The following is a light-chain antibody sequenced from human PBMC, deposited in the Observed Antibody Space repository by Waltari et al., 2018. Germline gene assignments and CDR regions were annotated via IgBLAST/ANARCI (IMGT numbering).Light chain of an antibody. V-gene: IGKV1-33*01. CDR3: QRYDNLPVFA. Sequence: DIQLTQSPSSLSASVGDRVTITCQASQPITNYLNWYQQKPGKAPELLIYDASKVQTGVPSRVSGSQAGTEFTFTIASLQPEDVATYYCQRYDNLPVFAFGPGTKVNVK. CDR1: QPITNY. J-gene: IGKJ3*01. CDR2: DAS.